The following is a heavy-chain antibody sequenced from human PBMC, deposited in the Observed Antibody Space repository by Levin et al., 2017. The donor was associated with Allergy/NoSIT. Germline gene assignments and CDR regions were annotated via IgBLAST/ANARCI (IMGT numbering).Heavy chain of an antibody. Sequence: PSETLSLTCTVSGGSIGMYYWSWIRQPPGKGLEWIADLYPSGSTNYNPSLRSRVTILVDTSKNQFSLKLSSVIAADTAVYYCANLTVGAFDVWGQGTMVTVSS. D-gene: IGHD3-16*01. CDR2: LYPSGST. J-gene: IGHJ3*01. CDR1: GGSIGMYY. CDR3: ANLTVGAFDV. V-gene: IGHV4-59*01.